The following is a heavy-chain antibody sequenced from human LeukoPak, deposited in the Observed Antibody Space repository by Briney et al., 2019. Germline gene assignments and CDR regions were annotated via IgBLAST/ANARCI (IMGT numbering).Heavy chain of an antibody. V-gene: IGHV4-34*01. Sequence: SDTLSLTCAVWGGSFSGYYWRCVRHPPGKGLECSREINHSGSTNYNPSLKSRVTISVDTSKNQFSLKLSSVTAADTAVYYCAMSSPRGYYYYYYMDVWGKGTTVTVSS. CDR3: AMSSPRGYYYYYYMDV. D-gene: IGHD6-13*01. CDR1: GGSFSGYY. CDR2: INHSGST. J-gene: IGHJ6*03.